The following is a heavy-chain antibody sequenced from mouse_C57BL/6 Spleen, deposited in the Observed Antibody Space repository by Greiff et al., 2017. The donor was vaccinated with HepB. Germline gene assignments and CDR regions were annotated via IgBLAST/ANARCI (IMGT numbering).Heavy chain of an antibody. CDR1: GYAFSSYW. CDR3: ASGPYCSNYAWFAY. Sequence: QVQLQQSGAELVKPGASVKISCKASGYAFSSYWMNWVKQRPGKGLEWIGQIYPGDGDTNYNGKFKGKATLTADKSSSTAYMQLSSLTSEDSAVYFCASGPYCSNYAWFAYWGQGTLVTVSA. V-gene: IGHV1-80*01. D-gene: IGHD2-5*01. CDR2: IYPGDGDT. J-gene: IGHJ3*01.